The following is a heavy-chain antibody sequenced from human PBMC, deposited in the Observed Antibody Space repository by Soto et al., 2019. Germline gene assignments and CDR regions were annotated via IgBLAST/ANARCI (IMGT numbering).Heavy chain of an antibody. Sequence: ASVKVSCKASEGTFSSYAISWVRQAPGQGLEWMGRIIPVFRTANYAQRFQDRVTITADDSTSTAFMELSSLKSEDTAVYYCARGYSYGYYFDYWGQGTLVTVSS. V-gene: IGHV1-69*13. J-gene: IGHJ4*02. CDR2: IIPVFRTA. CDR1: EGTFSSYA. CDR3: ARGYSYGYYFDY. D-gene: IGHD5-18*01.